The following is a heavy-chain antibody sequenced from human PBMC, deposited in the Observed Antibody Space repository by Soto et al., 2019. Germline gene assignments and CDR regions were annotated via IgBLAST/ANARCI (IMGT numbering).Heavy chain of an antibody. J-gene: IGHJ6*02. D-gene: IGHD5-12*01. Sequence: PGGSLRLSCAASGFTFSSYGMHWVRQAPGKGLEWVAVIWYDGSNKYYADSVKGRFTISRDNSKNTLYLQMNSLRAEDTAVYYCARGFPATINYYYYGMDVWGQGTTVTVSS. CDR2: IWYDGSNK. V-gene: IGHV3-33*01. CDR3: ARGFPATINYYYYGMDV. CDR1: GFTFSSYG.